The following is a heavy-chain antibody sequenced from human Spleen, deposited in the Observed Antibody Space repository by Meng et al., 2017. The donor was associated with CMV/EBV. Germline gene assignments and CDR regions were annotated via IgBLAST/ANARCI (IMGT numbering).Heavy chain of an antibody. Sequence: EREGAGTGLVKPSETRYLTWTVSGGDIKNWFWRWTRKAAGKKLEWIGRVYINDNTNYNPSFRSRVIMSVDASNNQFSLKLTSVTAADTAVYYCATGSGDFNHWGQGTLVTVSS. D-gene: IGHD1-26*01. V-gene: IGHV4-4*07. CDR1: GGDIKNWF. CDR2: VYINDNT. J-gene: IGHJ4*02. CDR3: ATGSGDFNH.